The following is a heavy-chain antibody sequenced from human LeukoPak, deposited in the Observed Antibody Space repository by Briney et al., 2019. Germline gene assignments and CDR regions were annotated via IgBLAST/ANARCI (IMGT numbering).Heavy chain of an antibody. Sequence: GGSLRLSCAASGFTFSSYAMHWVRQAPGKGLEWVAVVSYDGSNKYYADSVKGRFTISRDNSKNTLYLQMDSLRGEDTAVYYCAKDLRTIVAVAGTLDFWGQGTLVTVSS. CDR2: VSYDGSNK. D-gene: IGHD6-19*01. CDR3: AKDLRTIVAVAGTLDF. V-gene: IGHV3-30*18. CDR1: GFTFSSYA. J-gene: IGHJ4*02.